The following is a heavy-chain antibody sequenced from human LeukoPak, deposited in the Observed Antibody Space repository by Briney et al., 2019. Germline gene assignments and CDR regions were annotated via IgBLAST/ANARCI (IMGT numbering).Heavy chain of an antibody. J-gene: IGHJ4*02. D-gene: IGHD3-22*01. CDR2: LCGSGGNT. Sequence: PGGSLRLSCAASGFTFSSYAMSWVRQAPGKGLEGVSTLCGSGGNTDYADSVQVRVTISRDNSKNTLYLQMNSLRAEDTAVYHCAKGSYYYDSAAYFDSWGQGTLVTVSS. CDR1: GFTFSSYA. CDR3: AKGSYYYDSAAYFDS. V-gene: IGHV3-23*01.